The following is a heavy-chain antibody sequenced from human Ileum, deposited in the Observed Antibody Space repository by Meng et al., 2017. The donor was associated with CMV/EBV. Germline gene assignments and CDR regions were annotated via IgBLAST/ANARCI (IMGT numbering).Heavy chain of an antibody. V-gene: IGHV3-48*01. CDR3: ARAYDPDYTGSSYQDAFDV. D-gene: IGHD2-8*02. Sequence: GESLKISCAASGFTFSSYAMSWVRQAPGKGLEWVSYTNNRGDSVYYADSVKGRFAISRDNAKNSLYLEMTSLRAEDTALYYCARAYDPDYTGSSYQDAFDVWGQGTVVTVSS. CDR1: GFTFSSYA. CDR2: TNNRGDSV. J-gene: IGHJ3*01.